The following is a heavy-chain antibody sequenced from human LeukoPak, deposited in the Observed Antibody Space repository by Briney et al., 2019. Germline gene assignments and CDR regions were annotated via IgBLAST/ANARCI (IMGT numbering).Heavy chain of an antibody. CDR1: GGSFSGYY. J-gene: IGHJ6*03. V-gene: IGHV4-34*01. Sequence: SETLSLTCAVYGGSFSGYYWSWIRQPPGKGLEWIGEINHSGSTNYNPSPKSRVTISVDTSKNQFSLKRSSVTAADTAVYYCARHGFLWFGERYYYMDVWGKGNTVTMSS. CDR3: ARHGFLWFGERYYYMDV. D-gene: IGHD3-10*01. CDR2: INHSGST.